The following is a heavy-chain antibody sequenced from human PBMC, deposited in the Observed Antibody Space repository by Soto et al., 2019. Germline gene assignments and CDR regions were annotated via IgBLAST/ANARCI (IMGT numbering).Heavy chain of an antibody. J-gene: IGHJ6*02. Sequence: ASVKVSCKAFGYTFSSYDINWVRQATGQGLEWMGWMNPQSGKTGYAQKFQGRVTMTRNTSTSTASMELSSLRSEDTAVYYCARVIVPGAAGIGVDVWGQGTTVTVSS. CDR3: ARVIVPGAAGIGVDV. D-gene: IGHD3-22*01. CDR1: GYTFSSYD. V-gene: IGHV1-8*01. CDR2: MNPQSGKT.